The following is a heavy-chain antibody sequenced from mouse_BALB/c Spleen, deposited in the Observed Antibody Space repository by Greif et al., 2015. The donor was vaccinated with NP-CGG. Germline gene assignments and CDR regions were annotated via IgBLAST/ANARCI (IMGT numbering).Heavy chain of an antibody. CDR2: ISDGGSYT. CDR3: ARDYFDY. J-gene: IGHJ2*01. CDR1: GFTFSDYY. V-gene: IGHV5-4*02. Sequence: DVMLVESGGGLVKPGGSLKLSCAASGFTFSDYYMYWVRQTPEKRLEWVATISDGGSYTYYPDSVKGRFTISRDNAKDNLYLQMSSLKSEDTAMYYCARDYFDYWGQGTTLIVSS.